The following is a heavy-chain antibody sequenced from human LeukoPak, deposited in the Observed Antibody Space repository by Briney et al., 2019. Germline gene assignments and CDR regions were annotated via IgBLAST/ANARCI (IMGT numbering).Heavy chain of an antibody. D-gene: IGHD5-24*01. CDR1: GFTFSSYE. V-gene: IGHV3-48*03. CDR3: ARELETFDY. Sequence: GGSLRLSCAASGFTFSSYEMNWVRQAPGKGLEWVSYISSSGSTIYYADSVKGRFTISRDNAKNSLYLQMNSLRAEDTAVYYCARELETFDYWGQGTLVTVSS. CDR2: ISSSGSTI. J-gene: IGHJ4*02.